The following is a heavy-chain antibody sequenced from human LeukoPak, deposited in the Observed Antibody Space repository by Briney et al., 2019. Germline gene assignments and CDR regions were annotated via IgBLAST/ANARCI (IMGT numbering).Heavy chain of an antibody. CDR1: GGSISSSNW. V-gene: IGHV4-4*02. CDR2: TNHSGST. Sequence: SGTLSLTCAVSGGSISSSNWWSWVRQPPGKGLEWIGETNHSGSTNYNPSLKSRVTISVDTSKNQFSLKLSSVTAADTAVYYCARGGYYYDSSGYQNYYFDYWGQGTLVTVSS. D-gene: IGHD3-22*01. J-gene: IGHJ4*02. CDR3: ARGGYYYDSSGYQNYYFDY.